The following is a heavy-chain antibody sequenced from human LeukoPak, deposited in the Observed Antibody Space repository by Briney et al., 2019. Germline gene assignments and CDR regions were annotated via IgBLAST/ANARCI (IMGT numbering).Heavy chain of an antibody. J-gene: IGHJ6*02. V-gene: IGHV3-23*01. CDR1: GFTFSSYA. CDR2: ISASGVST. Sequence: GGSLRLSCAAPGFTFSSYAMSWVRQAPGKGLEWVSSISASGVSTYFADSVKGRFTISRDNSKNTLYLQMNSLRAEDTAVYYCARAMDVWGQGTTVTVSS. CDR3: ARAMDV.